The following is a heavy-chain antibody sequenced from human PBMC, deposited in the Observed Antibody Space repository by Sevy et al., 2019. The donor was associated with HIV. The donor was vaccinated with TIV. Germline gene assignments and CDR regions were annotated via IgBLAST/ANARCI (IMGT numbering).Heavy chain of an antibody. D-gene: IGHD6-19*01. CDR1: GFTFSSYA. V-gene: IGHV3-30-3*01. J-gene: IGHJ4*02. CDR2: ISYDGSNK. CDR3: ARARAGNIAVGEGPY. Sequence: GGSLRLSCAASGFTFSSYAMHWVRQAPGKGLEWVAVISYDGSNKYYADSVKGRFTISRDNSKNTLYLQMISLRAEDTAVYYCARARAGNIAVGEGPYWGQGTLVTVSS.